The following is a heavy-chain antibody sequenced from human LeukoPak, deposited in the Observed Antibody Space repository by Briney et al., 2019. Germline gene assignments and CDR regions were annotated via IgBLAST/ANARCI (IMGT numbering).Heavy chain of an antibody. J-gene: IGHJ5*02. Sequence: PSETLSLTCAAYGGSFSGYYWSWIRQPPGKGLEWIGEINHSGSTNYNPSLKSRVTISVDTSKNQFSLKLSSVTAADTAVYYCARVHHVVVPAATGGVWFDPWGQGTLVTVSS. V-gene: IGHV4-34*01. CDR2: INHSGST. D-gene: IGHD2-2*01. CDR3: ARVHHVVVPAATGGVWFDP. CDR1: GGSFSGYY.